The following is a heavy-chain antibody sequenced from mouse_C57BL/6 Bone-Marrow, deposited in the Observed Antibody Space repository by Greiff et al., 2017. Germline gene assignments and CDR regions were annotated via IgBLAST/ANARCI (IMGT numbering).Heavy chain of an antibody. J-gene: IGHJ1*03. CDR3: AREGLWLRRVWYFEV. CDR1: GFTFSDYG. CDR2: ISSGSSTI. V-gene: IGHV5-17*01. D-gene: IGHD2-2*01. Sequence: EVQLVESGGGLVKPGGSLKLSCAASGFTFSDYGMHWVRQAPEKGLEWVAYISSGSSTIYYADTVKGRFTISRDNATNTLFLQMTSLRSEDTAMYYCAREGLWLRRVWYFEVWGTGTTVTVSS.